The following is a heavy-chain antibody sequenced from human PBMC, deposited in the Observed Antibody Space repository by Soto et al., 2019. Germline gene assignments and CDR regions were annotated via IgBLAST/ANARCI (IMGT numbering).Heavy chain of an antibody. V-gene: IGHV1-69*13. Sequence: SVKVSCKASGGPFSSYAISWVRQAPGQGLECMGGIIPIFGTADYAQKFQGRVTITADESTSTAYMELSSLRSQDTAVYYCARTPDIAAADYYYYYGMDVWGQGTTVTVSS. D-gene: IGHD6-13*01. CDR1: GGPFSSYA. CDR3: ARTPDIAAADYYYYYGMDV. J-gene: IGHJ6*02. CDR2: IIPIFGTA.